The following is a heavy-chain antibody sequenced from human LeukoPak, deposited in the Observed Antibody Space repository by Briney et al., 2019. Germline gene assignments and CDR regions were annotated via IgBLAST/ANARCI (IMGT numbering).Heavy chain of an antibody. D-gene: IGHD1-26*01. V-gene: IGHV3-23*01. CDR2: ISGSGGAT. CDR1: GFTFSSCA. CDR3: AKDLSRVVGATLDY. Sequence: PGGSLRLSCAASGFTFSSCAMSWVRQAPGKGLERVSAISGSGGATYYAVSVKGRFTISRDNSKNTLYLQMNSLRAEDTAVYYCAKDLSRVVGATLDYWGQGTLVTVSS. J-gene: IGHJ4*02.